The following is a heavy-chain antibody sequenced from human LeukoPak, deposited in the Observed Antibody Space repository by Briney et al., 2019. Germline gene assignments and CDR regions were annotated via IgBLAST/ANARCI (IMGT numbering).Heavy chain of an antibody. CDR3: ARDGSSGRGYYYYYGMDV. J-gene: IGHJ6*04. Sequence: GGSLRLSCAASGFTVNTNYMSWVRQAPRKGLEWVSIMHSVGTTYYADSVKGRFTFSRDNSKNTLYLQMNNLRAEDTAVYYCARDGSSGRGYYYYYGMDVWGEGTTVTVSS. V-gene: IGHV3-53*01. CDR1: GFTVNTNY. CDR2: MHSVGTT. D-gene: IGHD1-26*01.